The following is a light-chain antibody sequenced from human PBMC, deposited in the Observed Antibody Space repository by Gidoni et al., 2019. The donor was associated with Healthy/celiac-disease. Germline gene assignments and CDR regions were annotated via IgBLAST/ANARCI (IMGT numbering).Light chain of an antibody. V-gene: IGLV2-14*01. CDR2: DVS. Sequence: QSALTQPASVSGSPGQSITISCTGTSSDVGGYNYVSWYQQHPGKAPKLMIYDVSTRPSGVSNRFSGSKSGNTASLTISGLQAEDEADYYCSSYTSSSIPWVFGGGTKLTV. J-gene: IGLJ3*02. CDR3: SSYTSSSIPWV. CDR1: SSDVGGYNY.